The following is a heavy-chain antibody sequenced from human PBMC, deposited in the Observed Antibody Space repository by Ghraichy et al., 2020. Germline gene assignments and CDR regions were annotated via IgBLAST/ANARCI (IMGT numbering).Heavy chain of an antibody. Sequence: GGSLRLSCAASEFTFSSYSMNWVRQAPGKGLEWISYISSSATTIYYADSVKGRFTISRDNAKNSLYLQMNSLRDEDTAVYYCANVRGWNDGRDYWGQGTLVTVSS. CDR2: ISSSATTI. D-gene: IGHD1-1*01. CDR3: ANVRGWNDGRDY. CDR1: EFTFSSYS. V-gene: IGHV3-48*02. J-gene: IGHJ4*02.